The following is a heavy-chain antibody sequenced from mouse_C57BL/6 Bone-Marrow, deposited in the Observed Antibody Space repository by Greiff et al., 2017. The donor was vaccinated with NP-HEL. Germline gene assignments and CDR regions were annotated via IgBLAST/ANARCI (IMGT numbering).Heavy chain of an antibody. V-gene: IGHV5-12*01. Sequence: DVKLVESGGGLVQPGGSLKLSCAASGFTFSDYYMYWVRQTPEKRLEWVAYISNGGGSTYYPDTVKGRFTISRDNAKNTLYLQMSRLKSEDTAMYYCASHYYGSSLWYFDVWGTGTTVTVSS. D-gene: IGHD1-1*01. CDR3: ASHYYGSSLWYFDV. J-gene: IGHJ1*03. CDR1: GFTFSDYY. CDR2: ISNGGGST.